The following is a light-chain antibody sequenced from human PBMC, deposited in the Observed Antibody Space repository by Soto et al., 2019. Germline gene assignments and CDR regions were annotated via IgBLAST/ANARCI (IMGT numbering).Light chain of an antibody. V-gene: IGKV3-20*01. Sequence: EIVLTQSPGTLSLSPGERATLSFMASQSVSSSYLAWYQQKPGQAPRLLIYGASSRATGIPDRFSGSGSGTDFTLTISRLEPEDFAVYYCQQYGSSLFAFGGGTKVDIK. CDR1: QSVSSSY. J-gene: IGKJ4*01. CDR2: GAS. CDR3: QQYGSSLFA.